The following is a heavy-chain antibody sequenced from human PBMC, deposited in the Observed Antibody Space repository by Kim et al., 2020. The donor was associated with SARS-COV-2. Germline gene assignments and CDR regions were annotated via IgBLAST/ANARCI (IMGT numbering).Heavy chain of an antibody. Sequence: GESLKISCKGSGYSFTSYWISWVRQMPGKGLEWMGRIDPSDSYTNYSPSFQGHVTISADKSISTAYLQWSSLKASDTAMYYCARMYYYDSSGYSWIYYYYGMDVWGQGTTVTVSS. V-gene: IGHV5-10-1*01. D-gene: IGHD3-22*01. J-gene: IGHJ6*02. CDR2: IDPSDSYT. CDR3: ARMYYYDSSGYSWIYYYYGMDV. CDR1: GYSFTSYW.